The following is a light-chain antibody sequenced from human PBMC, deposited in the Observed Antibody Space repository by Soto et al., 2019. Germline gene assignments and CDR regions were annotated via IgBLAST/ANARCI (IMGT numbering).Light chain of an antibody. CDR3: GTWDSSPSAYV. Sequence: QSVLTQPPSVSAAPGQKVTISCSESSSNIGNNYVSWYQQLPGTAPKLLIYENNKRPSGIPDRFSGSKSGTSATLGITGLQTGDEADYYCGTWDSSPSAYVFGTGTKLTVL. V-gene: IGLV1-51*02. J-gene: IGLJ1*01. CDR1: SSNIGNNY. CDR2: ENN.